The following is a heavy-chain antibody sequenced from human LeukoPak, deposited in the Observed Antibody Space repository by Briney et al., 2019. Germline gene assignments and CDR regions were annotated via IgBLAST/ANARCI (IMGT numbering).Heavy chain of an antibody. Sequence: GGSLRLSCAASGFTFSSYAMSWVRQAPGKGLEWVSAISGSGGSTYYADSVKGRFTISRDNSKNTLYLQMNSLRAEDAAVYYCAKVSGNAAMVPYYYYYGMDVWGQGTTVTVSS. CDR1: GFTFSSYA. CDR3: AKVSGNAAMVPYYYYYGMDV. D-gene: IGHD5-18*01. J-gene: IGHJ6*02. CDR2: ISGSGGST. V-gene: IGHV3-23*01.